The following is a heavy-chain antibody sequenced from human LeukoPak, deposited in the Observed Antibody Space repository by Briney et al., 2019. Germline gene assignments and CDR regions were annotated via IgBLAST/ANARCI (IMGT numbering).Heavy chain of an antibody. D-gene: IGHD6-6*01. J-gene: IGHJ3*02. Sequence: SVKVSCKASGGTFSSYAISWVRQAPGQGLEWMGRIIPILGIANYAQKFQGRVTITADKSTSTAYMELSSLRSEDTAAYYCARGREAARLSAFDIWGQGTMVTVSS. CDR2: IIPILGIA. V-gene: IGHV1-69*04. CDR3: ARGREAARLSAFDI. CDR1: GGTFSSYA.